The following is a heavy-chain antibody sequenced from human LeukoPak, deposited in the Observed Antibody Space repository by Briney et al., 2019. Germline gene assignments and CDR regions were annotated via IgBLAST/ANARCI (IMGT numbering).Heavy chain of an antibody. Sequence: ASVKVSRKASVGTFISYVISWVRQAPGQGLEWMGRIIPIFGTANYAQKFQGRVTITTDESTSTAYMELSSLRSEDTAVYYCAEEAGDGYNYKGYFDYWGQGTLVTVSS. CDR3: AEEAGDGYNYKGYFDY. J-gene: IGHJ4*02. D-gene: IGHD5-24*01. CDR1: VGTFISYV. V-gene: IGHV1-69*05. CDR2: IIPIFGTA.